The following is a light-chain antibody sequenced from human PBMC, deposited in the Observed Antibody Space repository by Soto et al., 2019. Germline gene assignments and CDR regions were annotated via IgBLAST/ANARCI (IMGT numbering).Light chain of an antibody. CDR3: QQYYSSPFT. V-gene: IGKV4-1*01. Sequence: DIVMTQSPDSLALSLGERATINCKSSRSVLSSSNNKNFLAWYQQKPGQPPRLLIYWASTRESGVPDRFSGSGSGTDFTLTISSLQAEDVAVYYCQQYYSSPFTFCPGTKVDIK. CDR1: RSVLSSSNNKNF. J-gene: IGKJ3*01. CDR2: WAS.